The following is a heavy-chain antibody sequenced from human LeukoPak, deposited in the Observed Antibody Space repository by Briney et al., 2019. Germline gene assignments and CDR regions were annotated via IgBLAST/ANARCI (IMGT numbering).Heavy chain of an antibody. CDR1: GFTFSTYG. D-gene: IGHD2-2*01. J-gene: IGHJ4*02. Sequence: QPGRSLRLSCAASGFTFSTYGMPWVRQAPGKGLEWVAVISYDGGDKYYADSVKGRFTISRDNSKNTLSLQMNSLRAEDTAVYYCVATVPAAATQYWDYWGQGTLVTVSS. V-gene: IGHV3-30*03. CDR3: VATVPAAATQYWDY. CDR2: ISYDGGDK.